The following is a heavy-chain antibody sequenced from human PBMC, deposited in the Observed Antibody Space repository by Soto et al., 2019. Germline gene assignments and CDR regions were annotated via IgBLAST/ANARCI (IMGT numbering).Heavy chain of an antibody. D-gene: IGHD2-2*01. CDR3: ARLVYATSLNYMYFDF. V-gene: IGHV4-4*02. CDR1: GVSLTSGNW. Sequence: PSETLSLTCAVSGVSLTSGNWWTWVRQSPQRGLEYIGEIFHDGTANYYPSFERRVAMSVDTSRNQFSLKLTSVTAADKAVYFCARLVYATSLNYMYFDFWGPGTLVTVSS. CDR2: IFHDGTA. J-gene: IGHJ4*02.